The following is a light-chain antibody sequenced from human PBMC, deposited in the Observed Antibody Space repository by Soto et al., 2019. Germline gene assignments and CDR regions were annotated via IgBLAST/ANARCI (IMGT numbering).Light chain of an antibody. Sequence: DIQITQSTSTLSASVGATVTMICGASFIIGRWLAWYQQKPGKAPKLLIHDASSVQTGVPSRFSGTGSGTEFTRTISSLQSEDFAVYYCQQYNNWIEITFGQGTRLEI. CDR2: DAS. CDR1: FIIGRW. CDR3: QQYNNWIEIT. J-gene: IGKJ5*01. V-gene: IGKV1-5*02.